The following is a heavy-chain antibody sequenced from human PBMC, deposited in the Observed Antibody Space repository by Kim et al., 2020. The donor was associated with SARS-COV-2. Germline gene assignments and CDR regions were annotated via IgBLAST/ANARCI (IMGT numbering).Heavy chain of an antibody. CDR1: GFIFSNNA. D-gene: IGHD1-26*01. CDR2: ISGSGAGT. Sequence: GGSLRLSCAASGFIFSNNAMSWVRQAPGKGLEWVSYISGSGAGTYYADSVMGRFTISRDNSKNTLYLQMNSLRAEDTAVYYCAKPLVGPTTFDCWGQGIL. J-gene: IGHJ4*02. CDR3: AKPLVGPTTFDC. V-gene: IGHV3-23*01.